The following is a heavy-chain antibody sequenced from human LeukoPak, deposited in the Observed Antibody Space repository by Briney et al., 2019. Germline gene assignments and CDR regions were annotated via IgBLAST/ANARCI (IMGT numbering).Heavy chain of an antibody. CDR3: AREVRYRHFDY. D-gene: IGHD4-17*01. CDR2: IYYSGST. CDR1: GGSISSSSYY. Sequence: PSETLSLTCTVSGGSISSSSYYWGWIRQPPGKGLEWIGSIYYSGSTYYNPSLKSRVTISVDTSKNQFSLKLSSVTAADTAVYYCAREVRYRHFDYWGQGTLVTVSS. V-gene: IGHV4-39*07. J-gene: IGHJ4*02.